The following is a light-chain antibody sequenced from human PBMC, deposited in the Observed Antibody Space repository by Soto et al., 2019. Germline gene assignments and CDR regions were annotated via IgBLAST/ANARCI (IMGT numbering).Light chain of an antibody. CDR2: LNSDRSH. J-gene: IGLJ2*01. CDR3: QTWGTGIVV. Sequence: QLVLTQSPSASASLGASAKLTCTLSSGHSSYAIAWHQQQPEKGPRYLMKLNSDRSHSKGDGIPDRFSGSSSGAERYLTISSLQSEDEADYYCQTWGTGIVVFGGGTKVTVL. CDR1: SGHSSYA. V-gene: IGLV4-69*01.